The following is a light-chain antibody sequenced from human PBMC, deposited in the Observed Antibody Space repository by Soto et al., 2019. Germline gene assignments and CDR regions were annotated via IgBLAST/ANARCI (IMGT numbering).Light chain of an antibody. Sequence: EIVLTQSPATLSLSPGERATLSCRASQSVSSYLAWYQQKPGQAPRLLIYDASNRATGIPARFSGSGYGTDFTLTISSLEPEDFAVYYCQQRSNWPSWTFGQGTTVEIK. CDR2: DAS. CDR3: QQRSNWPSWT. J-gene: IGKJ1*01. V-gene: IGKV3-11*01. CDR1: QSVSSY.